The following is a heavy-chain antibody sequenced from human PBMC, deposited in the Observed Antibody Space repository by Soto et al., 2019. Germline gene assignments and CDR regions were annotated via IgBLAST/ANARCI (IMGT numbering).Heavy chain of an antibody. CDR2: IIPIFGTA. V-gene: IGHV1-69*13. D-gene: IGHD6-19*01. CDR3: ARVREVADTSYYYGMDV. CDR1: GGTFSSYA. J-gene: IGHJ6*02. Sequence: SVKVSCKASGGTFSSYAISWVRQAPGQGLEWMGGIIPIFGTANYAQKFQGRVTITADESTSTAYMELSSLRSEDTAVYYCARVREVADTSYYYGMDVWGQGTTVTVSS.